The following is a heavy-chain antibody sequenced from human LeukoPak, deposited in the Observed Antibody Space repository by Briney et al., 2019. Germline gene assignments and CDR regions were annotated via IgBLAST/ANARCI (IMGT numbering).Heavy chain of an antibody. CDR2: ISGSGGST. Sequence: GGSLRLSCAASGFTFSSCAMSWVRQAPGKGLEWVSAISGSGGSTYYADSVKGRFTISRDNSKNTLYLQMNSLRAEDTAVYYCAKDLLGWSALYSSSWYYYYYGMDVWGQGTTVTVSS. V-gene: IGHV3-23*01. D-gene: IGHD6-13*01. J-gene: IGHJ6*02. CDR1: GFTFSSCA. CDR3: AKDLLGWSALYSSSWYYYYYGMDV.